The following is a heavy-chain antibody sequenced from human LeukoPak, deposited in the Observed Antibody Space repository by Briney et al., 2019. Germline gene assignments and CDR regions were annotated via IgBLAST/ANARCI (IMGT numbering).Heavy chain of an antibody. Sequence: SLRLSCAASGFTFDDYATHWGPHAPGKGLEWGSGITWDSGATDYADSVKGRFTISRDNSKNTLYLQMNSLRAEDTAVYYCAKDLEWELPAPVNYGGQGTLVTVS. D-gene: IGHD1-26*01. CDR2: ITWDSGAT. J-gene: IGHJ4*02. V-gene: IGHV3-9*01. CDR1: GFTFDDYA. CDR3: AKDLEWELPAPVNY.